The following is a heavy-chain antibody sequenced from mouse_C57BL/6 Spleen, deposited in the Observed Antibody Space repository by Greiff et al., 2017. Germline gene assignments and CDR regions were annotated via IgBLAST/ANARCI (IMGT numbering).Heavy chain of an antibody. J-gene: IGHJ1*03. CDR3: ARRGNGNYPYWYFDV. Sequence: QVQLQQSGPGLVQPSQSLSITCTVSGFSLTSYGVHWVRQSPGKGLAWLGVIWSGGSTDYNAAFISRLSISKDNSKSQVFFKMNSLQADDTAIYYCARRGNGNYPYWYFDVWGTGTTVTVSS. D-gene: IGHD2-1*01. CDR1: GFSLTSYG. V-gene: IGHV2-2*01. CDR2: IWSGGST.